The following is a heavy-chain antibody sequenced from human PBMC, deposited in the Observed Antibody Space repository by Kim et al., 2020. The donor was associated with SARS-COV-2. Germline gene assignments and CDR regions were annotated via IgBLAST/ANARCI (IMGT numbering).Heavy chain of an antibody. Sequence: GGSLRLFCAASGFTFSSYAMSWVRQAPGKGLEWVSAISGSGGSTYYADSMKGRFTISRDNSKNTLYLQMNSLRAEDTAVYYCAKTAPDAPYYYYGMDVWGPGTAVTVSS. CDR2: ISGSGGST. J-gene: IGHJ6*02. CDR1: GFTFSSYA. CDR3: AKTAPDAPYYYYGMDV. V-gene: IGHV3-23*01. D-gene: IGHD2-2*01.